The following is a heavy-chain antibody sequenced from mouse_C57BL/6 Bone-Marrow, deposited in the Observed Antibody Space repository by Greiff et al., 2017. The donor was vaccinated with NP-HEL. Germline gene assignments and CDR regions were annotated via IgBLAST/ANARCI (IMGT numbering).Heavy chain of an antibody. CDR2: IRLKSDNYAT. CDR3: TGNIVTTNWAWFAY. D-gene: IGHD2-5*01. J-gene: IGHJ3*01. V-gene: IGHV6-3*01. CDR1: GFTFSNHW. Sequence: EVQLEESGGGLVQPGGSMKLSCVASGFTFSNHWMNWVRQSPEKGLEWVAQIRLKSDNYATHYAESVKGRFTISRDDSKSSVYLQMNNLRAEDTGIYYCTGNIVTTNWAWFAYWGQGTLVTVSA.